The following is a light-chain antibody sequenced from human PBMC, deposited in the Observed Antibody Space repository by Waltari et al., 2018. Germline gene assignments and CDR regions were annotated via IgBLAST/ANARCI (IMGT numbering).Light chain of an antibody. CDR3: CSYAGGSPRWV. J-gene: IGLJ3*02. Sequence: QSALTQPASVSGSPGQSITIPCTHSSSDVRSHHFVSRYQQHPGKAPKVMIYEDNKRPAGLSNRFSGSKSGNTASLTISGLQADDEADYYCCSYAGGSPRWVFGGGTKLTVL. CDR1: SSDVRSHHF. CDR2: EDN. V-gene: IGLV2-23*01.